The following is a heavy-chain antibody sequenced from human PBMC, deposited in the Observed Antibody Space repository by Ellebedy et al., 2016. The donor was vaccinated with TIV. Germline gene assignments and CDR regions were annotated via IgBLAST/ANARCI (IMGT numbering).Heavy chain of an antibody. Sequence: GESLKISXAASGFTFSSYAMSWVRQAPGKGLEWVSAISGSGGSTYYADSVKGRFTISRDNSKNTLYLQMNSLRAEDTAVYYCAKDLVATGELDYWGQGTLVTVSS. V-gene: IGHV3-23*01. CDR3: AKDLVATGELDY. CDR1: GFTFSSYA. J-gene: IGHJ4*02. D-gene: IGHD5-12*01. CDR2: ISGSGGST.